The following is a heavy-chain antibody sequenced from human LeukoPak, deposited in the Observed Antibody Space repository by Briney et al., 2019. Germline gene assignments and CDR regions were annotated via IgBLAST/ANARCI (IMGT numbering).Heavy chain of an antibody. CDR2: INPNSGGT. CDR1: GYTFIGYY. J-gene: IGHJ3*02. CDR3: ARRKTALDAFDI. D-gene: IGHD5-18*01. V-gene: IGHV1-2*02. Sequence: ASVKVSCKASGYTFIGYYIHWVRQAPGQGLEWMGWINPNSGGTNYAQKFQGRVTMTRDTSISTAYMELSRLRSDDTAVYYCARRKTALDAFDIWGQGTMVTVSS.